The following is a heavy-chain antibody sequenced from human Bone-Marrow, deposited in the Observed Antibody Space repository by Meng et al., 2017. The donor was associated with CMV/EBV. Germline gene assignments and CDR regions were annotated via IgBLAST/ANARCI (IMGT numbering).Heavy chain of an antibody. D-gene: IGHD3-22*01. CDR3: ARVLAFGSSGYYRPDAFDI. J-gene: IGHJ3*02. CDR1: GYTFTRYG. Sequence: ASVKVSCKASGYTFTRYGINWVRQATGQGLEWMGWMNPNIGNTGYAQKFQGRVTMTRNNSISTAYMELSSLRSEDTAVYYCARVLAFGSSGYYRPDAFDIWGQGTMVTVSS. CDR2: MNPNIGNT. V-gene: IGHV1-8*01.